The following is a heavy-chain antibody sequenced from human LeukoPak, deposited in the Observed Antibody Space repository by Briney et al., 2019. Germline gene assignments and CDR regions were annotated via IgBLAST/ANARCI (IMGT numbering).Heavy chain of an antibody. CDR2: IYYSGST. CDR3: AVPFYYDSSGYSQRYFDY. J-gene: IGHJ4*02. Sequence: PSETLSLTCTVSGGSISSSSYYWGWIRQPPGKGLEWIGSIYYSGSTYYNPSLKSRVTISVDTSKNHFSLTLSSVTAADTAVYYCAVPFYYDSSGYSQRYFDYWGQGTLVTVSS. CDR1: GGSISSSSYY. D-gene: IGHD3-22*01. V-gene: IGHV4-39*01.